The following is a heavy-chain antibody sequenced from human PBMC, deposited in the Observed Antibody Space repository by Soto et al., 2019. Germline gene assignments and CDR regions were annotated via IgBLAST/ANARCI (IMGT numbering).Heavy chain of an antibody. CDR1: GFSFSDFP. J-gene: IGHJ4*02. Sequence: DVQLVESGGGLVQPGGSLRLSCAASGFSFSDFPMSWARQTSGRGLEWVATIDKNGSGKSYVDSVRGRFTISRDNAESSLSLQMTSLTAEDTALYYCVRDLGFWNTLWGQGTLVTVPS. CDR3: VRDLGFWNTL. D-gene: IGHD3-3*01. CDR2: IDKNGSGK. V-gene: IGHV3-7*01.